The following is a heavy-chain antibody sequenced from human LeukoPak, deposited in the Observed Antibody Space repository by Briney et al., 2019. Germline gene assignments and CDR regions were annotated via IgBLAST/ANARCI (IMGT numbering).Heavy chain of an antibody. CDR3: AKSDYSYDSSGYLGVDY. Sequence: GGSLRLSCAASGFTFSIYSMNWVRQGPGKGLEWVAVISYDGSHKYYADSVKGRFAISRDHSKNTLYLQMNSLRAEDTAVYYCAKSDYSYDSSGYLGVDYWGQGTLVTVSS. CDR1: GFTFSIYS. D-gene: IGHD3-22*01. V-gene: IGHV3-30*18. CDR2: ISYDGSHK. J-gene: IGHJ4*02.